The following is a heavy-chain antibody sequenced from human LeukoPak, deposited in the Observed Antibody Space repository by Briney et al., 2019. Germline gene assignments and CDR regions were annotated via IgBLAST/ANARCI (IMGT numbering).Heavy chain of an antibody. Sequence: GGSLRLSCAASGFTVSSNYMNWVRQAPGEGLEWVSIIYIGGDTYFADSVKGRFIISRDNSKNTLYLQMNSLRVDDSAVYYCARERQWLVGERGAFDIWGQGTMVTVAS. CDR3: ARERQWLVGERGAFDI. V-gene: IGHV3-66*01. J-gene: IGHJ3*02. D-gene: IGHD6-19*01. CDR1: GFTVSSNY. CDR2: IYIGGDT.